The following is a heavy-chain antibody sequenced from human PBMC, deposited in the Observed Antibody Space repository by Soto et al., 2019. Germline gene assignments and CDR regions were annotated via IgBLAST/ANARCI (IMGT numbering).Heavy chain of an antibody. CDR3: AKEIRLRRADAFDI. Sequence: GRSLRLSCAASVFTFSSYAMSWVRQAPEKGLEWVSAISGSGGRTYYADSVKGRFTISRDNSKNTRYLQMNSLRAEESAVYYWAKEIRLRRADAFDIWGQGTMVTV. V-gene: IGHV3-23*01. CDR1: VFTFSSYA. D-gene: IGHD4-17*01. CDR2: ISGSGGRT. J-gene: IGHJ3*02.